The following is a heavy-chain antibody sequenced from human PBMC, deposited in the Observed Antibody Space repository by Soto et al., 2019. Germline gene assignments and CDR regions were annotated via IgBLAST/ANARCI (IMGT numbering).Heavy chain of an antibody. V-gene: IGHV3-49*03. D-gene: IGHD5-18*01. CDR3: TRDPGEYTANLFDP. CDR2: IRSKAYGGTT. Sequence: GGSLRLSCTASGFTFGDYAMSWFHQAPGKGLEWVGFIRSKAYGGTTEYAASVKGRFTITRDDSKSIAYLQMNSLKTEDTAVYYCTRDPGEYTANLFDPWGQGTLVTVSS. CDR1: GFTFGDYA. J-gene: IGHJ5*02.